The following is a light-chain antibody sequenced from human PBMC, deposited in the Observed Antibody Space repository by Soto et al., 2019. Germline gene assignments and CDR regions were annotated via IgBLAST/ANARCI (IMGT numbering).Light chain of an antibody. CDR2: SDN. Sequence: QSVLTQPPSASGTPGHRVTISCSGGSTDIGRNTVNWYQHLPGAAPKLLIYSDNQRPSGVPDRFSGSKSGTSASLVISGLQSEDEADYYCAAWDDSLTGYGFGTGTKLTVL. CDR1: STDIGRNT. V-gene: IGLV1-44*01. CDR3: AAWDDSLTGYG. J-gene: IGLJ1*01.